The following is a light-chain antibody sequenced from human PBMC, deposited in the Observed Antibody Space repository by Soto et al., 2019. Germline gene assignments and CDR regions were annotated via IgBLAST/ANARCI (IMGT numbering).Light chain of an antibody. CDR3: ASSDNDLNGPI. V-gene: IGLV1-47*01. CDR1: ASNVGSTY. J-gene: IGLJ2*01. Sequence: QSVLTQPPSASGTPGQRVSISCSGSASNVGSTYVFWYQQLPGAAPALLIYRNNQRPSGVSDRFSGSKSGTSASLAISGLQVDDEADYYCASSDNDLNGPIFGGGTKLTVL. CDR2: RNN.